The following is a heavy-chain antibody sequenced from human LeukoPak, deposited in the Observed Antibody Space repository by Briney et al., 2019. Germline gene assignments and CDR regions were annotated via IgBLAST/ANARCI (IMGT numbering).Heavy chain of an antibody. CDR2: IYYSGSS. CDR1: GGSISISSYY. D-gene: IGHD1-26*01. CDR3: ARLSGSPDY. V-gene: IGHV4-39*01. Sequence: SETLSLTCTVSGGSISISSYYWGWIRQPPWNGLEWIGNIYYSGSSYYNPSLNSRVTISLDTSKNQFSLKLSSVTAADTAVYYCARLSGSPDYWGQGTLVTVSS. J-gene: IGHJ4*02.